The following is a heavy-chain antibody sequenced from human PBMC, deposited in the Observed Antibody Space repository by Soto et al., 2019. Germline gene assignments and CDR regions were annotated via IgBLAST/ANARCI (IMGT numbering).Heavy chain of an antibody. D-gene: IGHD3-22*01. Sequence: ASVKVSCKASGGTFSSYAISWVRQAPGQGLEWMGGIIPIFGTANYAQKFQGRVTITADESTSTAYMELSSLRSEDTAVYYCARERYYDSSGSPTADYWGQGTLVTVSS. CDR2: IIPIFGTA. CDR1: GGTFSSYA. J-gene: IGHJ4*02. V-gene: IGHV1-69*13. CDR3: ARERYYDSSGSPTADY.